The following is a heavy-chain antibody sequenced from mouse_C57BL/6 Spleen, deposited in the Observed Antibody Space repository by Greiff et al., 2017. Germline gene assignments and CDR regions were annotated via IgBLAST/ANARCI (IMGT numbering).Heavy chain of an antibody. CDR3: AFDYYGSSYGDYYYAMDY. J-gene: IGHJ4*01. CDR1: GFSLTSYG. CDR2: IWSGGST. V-gene: IGHV2-2*01. Sequence: QVQLKESGPGLVQPSQSLSITCTVSGFSLTSYGVHWVRQSPGKGLEWLGVIWSGGSTDYNAAFISSLSISKDNSKSQVFFKMNSLQADDTAIYYCAFDYYGSSYGDYYYAMDYWGQGTSVTVSS. D-gene: IGHD1-1*01.